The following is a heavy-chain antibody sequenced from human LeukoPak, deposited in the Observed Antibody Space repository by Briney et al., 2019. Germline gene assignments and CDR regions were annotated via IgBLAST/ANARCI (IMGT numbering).Heavy chain of an antibody. CDR2: ISRSGSTK. CDR3: ARVLRYCSGGNCYSGGLGYMDV. J-gene: IGHJ6*03. D-gene: IGHD2-15*01. CDR1: GFTFSDYN. V-gene: IGHV3-11*01. Sequence: GGSLRLSSAASGFTFSDYNMRWIRQAPGKGLEWVSSISRSGSTKYYADSVKGRFTISRDNAKNSLFLQMNSLRAEDTAVYYCARVLRYCSGGNCYSGGLGYMDVWGKGTTVTISS.